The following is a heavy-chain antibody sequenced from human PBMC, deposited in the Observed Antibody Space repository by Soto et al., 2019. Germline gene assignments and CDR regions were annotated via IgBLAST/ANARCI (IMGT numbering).Heavy chain of an antibody. D-gene: IGHD5-12*01. Sequence: QVQLVQSGAEVKKPGASVKVSCKASGYTFTSYGISWVRQAPGQGLEWMGWISAYNGNTNYAQKLQGRGTMTXXTXTXXAYMELRSLGSDDTAVYYCARVPDYSGYEMAPFDYWGQGTLVTVSS. CDR1: GYTFTSYG. CDR3: ARVPDYSGYEMAPFDY. CDR2: ISAYNGNT. V-gene: IGHV1-18*01. J-gene: IGHJ4*02.